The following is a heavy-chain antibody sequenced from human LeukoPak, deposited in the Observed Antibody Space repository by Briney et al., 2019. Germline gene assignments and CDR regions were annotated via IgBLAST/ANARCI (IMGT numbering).Heavy chain of an antibody. V-gene: IGHV4-39*01. J-gene: IGHJ5*02. D-gene: IGHD6-25*01. Sequence: SETLSLTCTVSGGSISSSSYYWGGIRQPPGTGLEWIGSIYYSGSTYYNPSLKSRVTISVDTSKNQFSLKLSSVTAADTAVYYCARLAAPNNWFDPWGQGTLVTVSS. CDR3: ARLAAPNNWFDP. CDR1: GGSISSSSYY. CDR2: IYYSGST.